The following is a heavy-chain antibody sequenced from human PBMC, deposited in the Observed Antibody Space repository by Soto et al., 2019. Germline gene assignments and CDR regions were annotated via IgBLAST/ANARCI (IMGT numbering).Heavy chain of an antibody. V-gene: IGHV4-31*03. CDR1: GGSISSGGYY. CDR3: ARGGESMVSRPHQVYFDY. J-gene: IGHJ4*02. D-gene: IGHD3-10*01. CDR2: IYYSGST. Sequence: QVQLQESGPGLVKPSQTLSLTCTVSGGSISSGGYYWSWIRQHPGKGLEWIGYIYYSGSTYYNPSLKSRVTIAVDTSKNQFSLKLRSVTAADTAVYYCARGGESMVSRPHQVYFDYWGQGTLVTVSS.